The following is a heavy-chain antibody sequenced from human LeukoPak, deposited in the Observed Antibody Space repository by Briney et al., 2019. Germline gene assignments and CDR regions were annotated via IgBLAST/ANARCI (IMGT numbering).Heavy chain of an antibody. J-gene: IGHJ5*02. Sequence: SETLSLTCTVSGGSITSSSYYSGWIRQPPGQRMDRTGSIYSSGSSYYNPSLKWRVTISVVTSKNQCSLKLSSVTAADTAAYYCAGRRKSSSPNWFDPWGQGTLVTVSS. CDR2: IYSSGSS. CDR1: GGSITSSSYY. D-gene: IGHD6-13*01. CDR3: AGRRKSSSPNWFDP. V-gene: IGHV4-39*07.